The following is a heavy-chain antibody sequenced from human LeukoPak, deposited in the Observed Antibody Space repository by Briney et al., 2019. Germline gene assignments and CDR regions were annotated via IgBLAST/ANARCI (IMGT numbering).Heavy chain of an antibody. CDR3: ARVIGPAAILYYFDY. J-gene: IGHJ4*02. CDR2: ISYDGSNK. V-gene: IGHV3-30-3*01. D-gene: IGHD2-2*02. CDR1: GFTFSSYA. Sequence: GGSLTLSCAASGFTFSSYAMHRVRQAPGKGLEWVAVISYDGSNKYYADSVKGRFTISRDNSKNTLYLQMNSLRAEDTAVYYCARVIGPAAILYYFDYWGQGTLVTVSP.